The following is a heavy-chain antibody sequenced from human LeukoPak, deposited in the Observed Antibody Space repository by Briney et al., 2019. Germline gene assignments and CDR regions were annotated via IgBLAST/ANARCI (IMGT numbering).Heavy chain of an antibody. V-gene: IGHV4-59*01. CDR2: IYYSGST. D-gene: IGHD3-22*01. CDR3: ARDSTYYYDSSGYTYFDY. CDR1: GVSFSGYY. Sequence: SETLSLTCAVYGVSFSGYYWSWLRQPPGKGLEWIGYIYYSGSTNYNPSLKSRVTISVDTSKNQFSLKLSSVTAADTAVYYCARDSTYYYDSSGYTYFDYWGQGTLVTVSS. J-gene: IGHJ4*02.